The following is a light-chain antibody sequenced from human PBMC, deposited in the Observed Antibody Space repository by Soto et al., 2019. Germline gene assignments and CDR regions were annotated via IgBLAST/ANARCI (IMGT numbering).Light chain of an antibody. Sequence: QAVVTQEPSLTVSPGGTVTLTCGSSTGAVTSGHFPYWFQQKPGQAPRTLIYETSNRHSWTPARFSGSLLGGKAALTLSGAQSEDEADYYCLFSYGGPRVFGGGTQLTVL. J-gene: IGLJ2*01. CDR1: TGAVTSGHF. CDR2: ETS. V-gene: IGLV7-46*01. CDR3: LFSYGGPRV.